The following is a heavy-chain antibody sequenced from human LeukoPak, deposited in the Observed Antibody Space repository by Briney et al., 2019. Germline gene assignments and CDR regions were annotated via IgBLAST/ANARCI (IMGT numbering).Heavy chain of an antibody. CDR2: MNPNSGDT. J-gene: IGHJ4*02. D-gene: IGHD3-22*01. V-gene: IGHV1-8*01. CDR1: GYTFTTYD. Sequence: ASVKVSCKASGYTFTTYDITWVRQATGQGLEWMGWMNPNSGDTAYAQKFQGRVAMTRDTSISTAYMELSSLRYEDTAVYYCARGLGDYYDTSGYYYAVPAHWGQGTLVTVSS. CDR3: ARGLGDYYDTSGYYYAVPAH.